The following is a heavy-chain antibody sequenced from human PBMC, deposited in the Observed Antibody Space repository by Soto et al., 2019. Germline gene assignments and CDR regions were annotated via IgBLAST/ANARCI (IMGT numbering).Heavy chain of an antibody. CDR1: GFTFSSYA. CDR3: ARAGGLLLDY. Sequence: QVQLVESGGGVVQPVRSLRLSCAASGFTFSSYAMHWVRQAPGKGLEWVAVISYDGSNKYYADSVKGRFTISRDISKNTLYLQMNSLRAEDTAVYYCARAGGLLLDYWGQGTLVTVSS. D-gene: IGHD2-15*01. CDR2: ISYDGSNK. J-gene: IGHJ4*02. V-gene: IGHV3-30-3*01.